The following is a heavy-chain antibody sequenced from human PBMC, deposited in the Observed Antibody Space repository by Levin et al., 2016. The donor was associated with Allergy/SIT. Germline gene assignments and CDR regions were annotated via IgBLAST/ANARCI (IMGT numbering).Heavy chain of an antibody. CDR1: GFTFRSYG. CDR3: ARGGTYSTTQLGT. CDR2: ISSDGTMI. J-gene: IGHJ4*02. D-gene: IGHD3-16*01. V-gene: IGHV3-33*08. Sequence: GESLKISCVASGFTFRSYGMHWVRQSPGKGLEWVAVISSDGTMIHYSESVKGRFTISRDNSKSTLHLQMNSLGAEDTAVYYCARGGTYSTTQLGTWGQGTLVTVSS.